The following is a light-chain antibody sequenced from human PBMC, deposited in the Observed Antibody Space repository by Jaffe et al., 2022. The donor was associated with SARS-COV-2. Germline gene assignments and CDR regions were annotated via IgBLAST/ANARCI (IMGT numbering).Light chain of an antibody. V-gene: IGKV3-15*01. CDR1: QDVGKD. J-gene: IGKJ4*01. CDR3: QQYNMWPPIT. Sequence: DIVMTQSPASLSVSPGERATLSCRASQDVGKDLAWYQQKPGQAPRLLMSGASTRATGIPARFSGSGSGTEFTLTISSLQSEDVAVYYCQQYNMWPPITFGGGTKVEIK. CDR2: GAS.